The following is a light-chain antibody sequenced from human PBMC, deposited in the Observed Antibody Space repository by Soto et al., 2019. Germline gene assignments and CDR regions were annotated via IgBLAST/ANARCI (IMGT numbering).Light chain of an antibody. CDR3: QSYDSSLSAVV. J-gene: IGLJ2*01. V-gene: IGLV1-40*01. Sequence: QPVLTQPPSVSGAPGQRVAISCTGSSSNIGAGFDVHWYQQFPGTAPKLLIYDNNNRPSGVPDRFSGSKSGTSASLAITGLQAEDEADYYCQSYDSSLSAVVFGGGTKVTVL. CDR1: SSNIGAGFD. CDR2: DNN.